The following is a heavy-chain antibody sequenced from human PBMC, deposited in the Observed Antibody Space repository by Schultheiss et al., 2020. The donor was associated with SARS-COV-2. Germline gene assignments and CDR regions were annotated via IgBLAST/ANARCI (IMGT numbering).Heavy chain of an antibody. Sequence: ASVKVSCKVSGYTLTELSMHWVRQAPGKGLEWMGGFDPEDGETIYAQKFQGRVTMTEDTSTDTAYMELSSLRSEDTAVYYCATDTLERQGYYYYGVDVWGQGTTVTVSS. CDR3: ATDTLERQGYYYYGVDV. V-gene: IGHV1-24*01. CDR1: GYTLTELS. J-gene: IGHJ6*02. D-gene: IGHD1-1*01. CDR2: FDPEDGET.